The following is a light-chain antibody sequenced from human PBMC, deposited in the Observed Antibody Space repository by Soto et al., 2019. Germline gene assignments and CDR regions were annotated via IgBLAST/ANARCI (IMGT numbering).Light chain of an antibody. V-gene: IGKV3-11*01. CDR1: QRVSSS. J-gene: IGKJ4*01. Sequence: EIVLTQSPATLSLSPGERASLSCRASQRVSSSLAWYQQKPGQSPRLLIYDASNRATGIPARFSGTGSGTDFTLSIRSLDPEDFAVYYCQQRRTWPPLTFGGGTKVEI. CDR3: QQRRTWPPLT. CDR2: DAS.